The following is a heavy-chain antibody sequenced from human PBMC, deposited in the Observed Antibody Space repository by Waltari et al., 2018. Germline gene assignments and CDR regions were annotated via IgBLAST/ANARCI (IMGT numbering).Heavy chain of an antibody. Sequence: QLQLQESGPGLVKPSETLSLTCTVSGGSISSSSYYWGWLRQPPGKGLEWIGSIYYSGSTYYNPSLKSRVTISVDTSKNQFSLKLSSVTAADTAVYYCARVPSIAARPIDYWGQGTLVTVSS. CDR1: GGSISSSSYY. J-gene: IGHJ4*02. CDR3: ARVPSIAARPIDY. V-gene: IGHV4-39*07. CDR2: IYYSGST. D-gene: IGHD6-6*01.